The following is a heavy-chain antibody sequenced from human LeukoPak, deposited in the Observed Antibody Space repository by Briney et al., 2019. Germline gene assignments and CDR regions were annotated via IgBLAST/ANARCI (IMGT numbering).Heavy chain of an antibody. Sequence: KTGGSLRLSCAASGFTFSDYYMSWIRQAPGKGLEWVSYISSSGSTIYYADSVKGRFTISRDNAKNSLYLQMNSLRAEDTAVYYCARDREANDAFDIWGQGTMVTVSS. V-gene: IGHV3-11*04. D-gene: IGHD1-26*01. J-gene: IGHJ3*02. CDR3: ARDREANDAFDI. CDR2: ISSSGSTI. CDR1: GFTFSDYY.